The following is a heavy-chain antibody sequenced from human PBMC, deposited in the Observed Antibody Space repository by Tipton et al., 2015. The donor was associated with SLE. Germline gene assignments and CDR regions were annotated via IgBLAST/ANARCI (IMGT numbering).Heavy chain of an antibody. Sequence: TLSLTCAVSGYSISSGYYWGWSRQPPGKGLEWIGSIYHSGSTYYNPSLKSRVTISVDTSKNQFSLKLSSVTAADTAVYYCAREMRDDYVWGSPFDYWGQGTLVTVSA. CDR2: IYHSGST. J-gene: IGHJ4*02. CDR3: AREMRDDYVWGSPFDY. V-gene: IGHV4-38-2*02. CDR1: GYSISSGYY. D-gene: IGHD3-16*01.